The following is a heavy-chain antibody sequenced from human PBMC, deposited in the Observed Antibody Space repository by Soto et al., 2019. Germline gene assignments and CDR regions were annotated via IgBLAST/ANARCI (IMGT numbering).Heavy chain of an antibody. CDR2: INHSGST. V-gene: IGHV4-34*01. CDR3: ARVTTYYYGSGSTHWFDP. Sequence: SETLSLTCAVYGGSFSGYYWSWIRQPPGKGLEWIGEINHSGSTNYNPSLKSRVTISVDTSKNQFSLKLSSVTAADTAVYYCARVTTYYYGSGSTHWFDPWGQGTLVTVSS. J-gene: IGHJ5*02. CDR1: GGSFSGYY. D-gene: IGHD3-10*01.